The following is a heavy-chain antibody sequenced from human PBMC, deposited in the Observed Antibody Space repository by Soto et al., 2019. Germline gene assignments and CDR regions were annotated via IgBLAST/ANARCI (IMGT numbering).Heavy chain of an antibody. D-gene: IGHD2-2*01. V-gene: IGHV1-2*02. J-gene: IGHJ4*02. CDR2: INPNSGGT. CDR1: GYTFTCYY. Sequence: XSVKVSCKASGYTFTCYYIHWVRQAPGQGLEWMGWINPNSGGTNYAQKFQGRVTMTRDTSISTAYMELSRLRSDDTAVYYCARGPFCSSTSCYPFDYWGQGPLVTVSS. CDR3: ARGPFCSSTSCYPFDY.